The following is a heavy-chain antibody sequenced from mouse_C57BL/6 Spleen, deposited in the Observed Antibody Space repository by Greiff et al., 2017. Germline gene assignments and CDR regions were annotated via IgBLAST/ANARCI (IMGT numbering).Heavy chain of an antibody. CDR3: TRSGTYYYDY. J-gene: IGHJ2*01. V-gene: IGHV1-15*01. CDR2: IDPETGGT. D-gene: IGHD5-1*01. CDR1: GYTFTDYE. Sequence: QVQLQQSGAELVRPGASVTLSCKASGYTFTDYEMHWVKQTPVHGLEWIGAIDPETGGTAYNQKFKGKAILTADKSSSTAYMALRSLTSEDSAVYYCTRSGTYYYDYWGQGTTLTVSS.